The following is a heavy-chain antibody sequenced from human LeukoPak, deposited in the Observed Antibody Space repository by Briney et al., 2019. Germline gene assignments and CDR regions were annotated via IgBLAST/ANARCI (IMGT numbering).Heavy chain of an antibody. V-gene: IGHV1-8*01. CDR3: AREGGLRYFDWLLSTPLDV. CDR2: MNPNSGNT. CDR1: GHTFTSYD. Sequence: ASVKVSCEASGHTFTSYDINWVRQATGQGLEWMGWMNPNSGNTGYAQKFQGRVTMTRNTSISTAYMELSSLRSEDTAVYYCAREGGLRYFDWLLSTPLDVWGQGTTVTVSS. J-gene: IGHJ6*02. D-gene: IGHD3-9*01.